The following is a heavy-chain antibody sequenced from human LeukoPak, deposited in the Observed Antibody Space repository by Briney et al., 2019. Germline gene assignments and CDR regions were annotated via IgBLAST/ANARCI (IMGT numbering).Heavy chain of an antibody. CDR3: ARDTTPQTYSSSWYYNWFGP. J-gene: IGHJ5*02. D-gene: IGHD6-13*01. Sequence: PSETLSLTCTVSGGSISSYYWSWIRQPAGKGLEWIGRIYTSGSTNYNPSLKSRVTMSVDTSKNQFSLKLSSVTAADTAVYYCARDTTPQTYSSSWYYNWFGPWGQGTLVTVSS. CDR1: GGSISSYY. CDR2: IYTSGST. V-gene: IGHV4-4*07.